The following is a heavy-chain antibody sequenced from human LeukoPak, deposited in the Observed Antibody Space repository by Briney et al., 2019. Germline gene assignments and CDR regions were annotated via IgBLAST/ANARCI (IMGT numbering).Heavy chain of an antibody. Sequence: PSETLSLTCTVSGYSISSGYYWGWIRQPPGKGLEWIGSIYHGGSTYYNPSLKSRVTISVDTSKNQFSLKLSSVTAADTAVYYCARDLYYYDSSGYYWGFDYWGQGTLVTVSS. J-gene: IGHJ4*02. CDR2: IYHGGST. CDR1: GYSISSGYY. D-gene: IGHD3-22*01. V-gene: IGHV4-38-2*02. CDR3: ARDLYYYDSSGYYWGFDY.